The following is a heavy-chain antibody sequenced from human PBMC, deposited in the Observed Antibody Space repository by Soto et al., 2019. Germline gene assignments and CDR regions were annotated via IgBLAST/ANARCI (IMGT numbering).Heavy chain of an antibody. J-gene: IGHJ6*02. D-gene: IGHD2-2*01. CDR1: GGSISSGGYY. V-gene: IGHV4-31*03. CDR2: NFYSGST. Sequence: QVQLQESGPGLVKPSQTLSLTCTVSGGSISSGGYYWSWIRQHPGKGLEWIGHNFYSGSTYYNPSLKSRVTISVDTSKNQFSLKLSSVTAADTAVYYCARDPAGLYYYYYYGMDVWGQGTTVTVSS. CDR3: ARDPAGLYYYYYYGMDV.